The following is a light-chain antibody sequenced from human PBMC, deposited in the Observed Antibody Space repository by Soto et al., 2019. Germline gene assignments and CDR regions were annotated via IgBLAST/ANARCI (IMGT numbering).Light chain of an antibody. V-gene: IGKV1-9*01. CDR1: QGISSS. CDR2: AAS. J-gene: IGKJ5*01. CDR3: LQLNSYPIP. Sequence: DIQLTQSPSFLSASVGDRVTITCRASQGISSSLAWYQQKPGKAPKLLIYAASTLHSGVPSRFSGSGSGTEFTLTISSLQPEDFATYYCLQLNSYPIPFGQGTRLEIK.